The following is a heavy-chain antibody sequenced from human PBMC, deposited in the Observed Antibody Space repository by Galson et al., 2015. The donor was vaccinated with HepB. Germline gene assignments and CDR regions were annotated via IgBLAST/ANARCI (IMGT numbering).Heavy chain of an antibody. CDR1: GFTFSSYA. V-gene: IGHV3-30-3*01. D-gene: IGHD3-3*01. CDR2: ISYDGSNK. J-gene: IGHJ6*03. Sequence: SLRLSCAASGFTFSSYAMHWVRQAPGKGLEWVAVISYDGSNKYYADSVKGRFTISRDNSKNTLYLQMNSLRAEDTAVHYCARDAEAVGWSGYYGYYYYYMDVWGKGTTVTVSS. CDR3: ARDAEAVGWSGYYGYYYYYMDV.